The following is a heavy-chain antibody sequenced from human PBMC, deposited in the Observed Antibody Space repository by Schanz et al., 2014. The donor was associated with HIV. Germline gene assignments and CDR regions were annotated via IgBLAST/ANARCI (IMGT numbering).Heavy chain of an antibody. CDR3: ATVWVGLTSSHFDY. CDR2: IKSNTDGGTT. Sequence: EVQLVESGGGLVQPGGSLRLSCVASGFTFSNAWMSWVRQAPGKGLEWVGRIKSNTDGGTTDYAAPVEGRFIFSRDDSKNMLYLHMTSLKTEDTAVYYCATVWVGLTSSHFDYWGQGTLVTVSS. J-gene: IGHJ4*02. V-gene: IGHV3-15*01. CDR1: GFTFSNAW. D-gene: IGHD1-26*01.